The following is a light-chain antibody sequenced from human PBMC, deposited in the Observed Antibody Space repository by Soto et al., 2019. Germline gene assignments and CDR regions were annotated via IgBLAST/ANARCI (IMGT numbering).Light chain of an antibody. J-gene: IGKJ2*01. CDR2: KVS. Sequence: DVVMTQSPLSLPVTLGQPASISCRSSQSLVYSDGNTYLNWFQQRPGQSPRRLIYKVSNRDSGVPDRVSGSGSGSDFTLKISRVEAEDVWVYYCMQGTHPYTFGQGTKLEIK. CDR3: MQGTHPYT. CDR1: QSLVYSDGNTY. V-gene: IGKV2-30*01.